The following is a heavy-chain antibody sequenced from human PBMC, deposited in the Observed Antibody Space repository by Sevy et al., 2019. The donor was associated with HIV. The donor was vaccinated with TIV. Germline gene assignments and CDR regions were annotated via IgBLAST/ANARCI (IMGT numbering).Heavy chain of an antibody. D-gene: IGHD2-8*01. J-gene: IGHJ4*02. Sequence: GGSLRLSCAASGFTFSKYSMSWVRQPPGKGLEGVSTLSFGCGEINYADTVKGLFTISRDNSKSSVYLQMNNLRLEDTAVYYCAREGCTKPHDYWGQGTLVTVSS. CDR3: AREGCTKPHDY. V-gene: IGHV3-23*01. CDR2: LSFGCGEI. CDR1: GFTFSKYS.